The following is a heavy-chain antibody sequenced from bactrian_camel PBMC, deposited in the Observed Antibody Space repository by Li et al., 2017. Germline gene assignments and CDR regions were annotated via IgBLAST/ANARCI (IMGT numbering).Heavy chain of an antibody. CDR3: ARVSDGGLPTTGKGYNY. CDR2: ISTGAGNT. V-gene: IGHV3S30*01. J-gene: IGHJ4*01. D-gene: IGHD2*01. CDR1: GFVFENYA. Sequence: PLVESGGGLVQPGGSLSLSCAASGFVFENYAMSWVRQAPGKGLEWVSGISTGAGNTFYADSAKGRFAISRDNAKNTLYLQLNSLKTEDTAMYYCARVSDGGLPTTGKGYNYWGQGTQVTVS.